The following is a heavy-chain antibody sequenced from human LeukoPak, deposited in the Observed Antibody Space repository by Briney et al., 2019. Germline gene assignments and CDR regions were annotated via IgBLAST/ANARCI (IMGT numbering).Heavy chain of an antibody. V-gene: IGHV4-38-2*01. CDR2: IYHSGST. J-gene: IGHJ4*02. D-gene: IGHD2-2*02. CDR1: GYSISNDYY. CDR3: ARLSGAPVRHPIYHFDY. Sequence: PSETLSLTCAVSGYSISNDYYWGWVRQPPGKGLEWIGNIYHSGSTYKNPSLKSRLTMSLDTSKNQFSLKLISVTAADTAMYYCARLSGAPVRHPIYHFDYWGQGTLVTASS.